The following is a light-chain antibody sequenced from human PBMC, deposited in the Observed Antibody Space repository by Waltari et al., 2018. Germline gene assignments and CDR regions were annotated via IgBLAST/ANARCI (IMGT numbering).Light chain of an antibody. CDR3: QTGGHGTWV. CDR1: SGHSSNI. V-gene: IGLV4-69*01. CDR2: VNSDGCH. J-gene: IGLJ3*02. Sequence: QLVLTQSPSASASLGASVKLTCTLSSGHSSNIIAWLQQQPEKGPRYLMKVNSDGCHSKGDWIPDRFSGSSLGAERSLAIATVESEDEADDYCQTGGHGTWVFGGGTKLTVL.